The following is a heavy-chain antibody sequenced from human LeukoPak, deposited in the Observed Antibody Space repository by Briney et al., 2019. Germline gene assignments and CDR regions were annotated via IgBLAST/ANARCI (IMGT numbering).Heavy chain of an antibody. D-gene: IGHD2-8*01. CDR2: IYWDDDK. V-gene: IGHV2-5*02. CDR3: AHKLVYVPFDY. J-gene: IGHJ4*02. CDR1: GFSLSTSGVG. Sequence: SGPTLVNPPQTLTLTCTFSGFSLSTSGVGVGWIRQPPGNALEWLALIYWDDDKRYSPSLKSGLTITKDTSKNQVVLTMTNMDPVDTATYYCAHKLVYVPFDYWGQGTLVTVSS.